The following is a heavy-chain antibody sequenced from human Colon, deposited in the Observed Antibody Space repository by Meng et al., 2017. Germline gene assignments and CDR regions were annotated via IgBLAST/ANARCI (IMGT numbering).Heavy chain of an antibody. J-gene: IGHJ4*02. Sequence: SETLSLTCAVYGGSFSGYYWSWIRQPPGKGLEWIGEINHSGSTNYNPSLKSRVTISVDTSKNQFSLKLSSVTAAGTAVYYCARLQRYCSGGSCYFKGPFDYWGQGTLVTVSS. CDR1: GGSFSGYY. CDR2: INHSGST. D-gene: IGHD2-15*01. CDR3: ARLQRYCSGGSCYFKGPFDY. V-gene: IGHV4-34*01.